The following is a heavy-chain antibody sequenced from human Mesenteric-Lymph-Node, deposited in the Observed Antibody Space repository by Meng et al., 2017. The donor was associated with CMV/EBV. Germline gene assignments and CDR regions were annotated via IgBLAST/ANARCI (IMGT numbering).Heavy chain of an antibody. Sequence: CTASGYAFTTYAINWVRQAPGQGLEWMGWINTKTGNPTYAQGFTGRFVFSLDTSVSTVFLQISSLEADDTAVYYCARVYSSSWPRFDPWGQGTLVTVSS. D-gene: IGHD6-13*01. CDR1: GYAFTTYA. CDR3: ARVYSSSWPRFDP. J-gene: IGHJ5*02. V-gene: IGHV7-4-1*02. CDR2: INTKTGNP.